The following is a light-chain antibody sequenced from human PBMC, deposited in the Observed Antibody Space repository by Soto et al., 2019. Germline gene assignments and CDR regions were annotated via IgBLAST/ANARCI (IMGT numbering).Light chain of an antibody. Sequence: QSGLTQPPSVSAAPGQKVTIPCSGSNSNIGINYVSWYQQLPGTAPKLLIYDDNKRPSGIPDRFSGSKSGTSATLGITGLQTGDEADYYCGTWDSSLSVWVFGGGTKLTVL. CDR1: NSNIGINY. CDR2: DDN. CDR3: GTWDSSLSVWV. V-gene: IGLV1-51*01. J-gene: IGLJ3*02.